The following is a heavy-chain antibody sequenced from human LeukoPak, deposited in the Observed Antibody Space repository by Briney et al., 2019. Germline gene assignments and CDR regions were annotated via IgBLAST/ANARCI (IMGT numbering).Heavy chain of an antibody. Sequence: GGSLRLSCAASGFTFSSYEMNWVRQAPGKGLEWVSYISSSGSTIYYADSVKGRFTISRDNAKNSLYLQMNSLRAEDTAVYYCARDRQWLVPFDYWGQGTLVTVCS. CDR3: ARDRQWLVPFDY. V-gene: IGHV3-48*03. J-gene: IGHJ4*02. D-gene: IGHD6-19*01. CDR1: GFTFSSYE. CDR2: ISSSGSTI.